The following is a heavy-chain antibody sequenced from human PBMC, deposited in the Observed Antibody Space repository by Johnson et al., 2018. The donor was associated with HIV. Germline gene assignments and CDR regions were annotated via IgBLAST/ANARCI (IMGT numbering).Heavy chain of an antibody. D-gene: IGHD3-10*01. CDR2: INWDGGST. CDR3: TRDFVALGEWTAFDI. V-gene: IGHV3-20*04. CDR1: GFTFSDYG. J-gene: IGHJ3*02. Sequence: VQLVESGGGVVRPGGSLRLSCAASGFTFSDYGMAWVRQAPGKGLEWVSGINWDGGSTGYADSVKGRFTISRDNAKNSLYLQMNSLKAEDTALYYCTRDFVALGEWTAFDIWGQGTMVTVSS.